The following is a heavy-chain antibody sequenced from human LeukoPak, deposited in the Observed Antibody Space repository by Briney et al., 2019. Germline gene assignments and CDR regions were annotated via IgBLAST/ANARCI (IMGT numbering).Heavy chain of an antibody. Sequence: ESLSLTCALPGGSISSYYWSCIRQPAGKGLEWIGRIYTIRSINYNPSLKSRVTMSVDTSKSQFSLKLSSVTAADTVVYYCARDIVVVPAAIGGSYYYGMDVWGQGTTVTVSS. J-gene: IGHJ6*02. CDR1: GGSISSYY. V-gene: IGHV4-4*07. D-gene: IGHD2-2*02. CDR2: IYTIRSI. CDR3: ARDIVVVPAAIGGSYYYGMDV.